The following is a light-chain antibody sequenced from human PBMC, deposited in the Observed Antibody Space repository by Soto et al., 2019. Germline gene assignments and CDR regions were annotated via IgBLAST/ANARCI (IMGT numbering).Light chain of an antibody. CDR2: GAS. Sequence: EIVLTQSPGTLCLSPGERATLSCRASQSVSNNYLAWYQQKPGQAPRLLIYGASTRATGIPARFSGSGSGTEFTLTISSLQSEDFAVYYCQQRSNWSTFGGGTKVDIK. CDR3: QQRSNWST. V-gene: IGKV3D-20*02. J-gene: IGKJ4*01. CDR1: QSVSNNY.